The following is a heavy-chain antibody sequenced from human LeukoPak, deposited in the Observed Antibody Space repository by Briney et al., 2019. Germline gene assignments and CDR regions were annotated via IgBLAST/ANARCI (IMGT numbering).Heavy chain of an antibody. CDR3: ARGSAPTVTTLGYYYYYMDV. Sequence: GGSLRLXCAASGFTVSSNYMSWVRQAPGKGLEWVSVIYSGGSTYYADSVKGRFTISRDNSKNTLYLQMNSLRAEDTAVYYCARGSAPTVTTLGYYYYYMDVWGKGTTVTVSS. CDR2: IYSGGST. CDR1: GFTVSSNY. D-gene: IGHD4-11*01. V-gene: IGHV3-53*01. J-gene: IGHJ6*03.